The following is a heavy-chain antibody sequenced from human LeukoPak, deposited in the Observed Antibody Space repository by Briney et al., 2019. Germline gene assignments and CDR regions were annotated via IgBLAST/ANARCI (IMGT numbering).Heavy chain of an antibody. J-gene: IGHJ4*02. Sequence: GGSLRLSCAASGFTFSSYAIHWVRRAPGKGLEWVAIISYDESNKYYADSVKGRFTISRDNSKNTLYLQMNSLRADDTAVYYCARGGGESSSGQLFDYWGQGTLVTVSS. CDR2: ISYDESNK. V-gene: IGHV3-30*04. CDR1: GFTFSSYA. CDR3: ARGGGESSSGQLFDY. D-gene: IGHD6-19*01.